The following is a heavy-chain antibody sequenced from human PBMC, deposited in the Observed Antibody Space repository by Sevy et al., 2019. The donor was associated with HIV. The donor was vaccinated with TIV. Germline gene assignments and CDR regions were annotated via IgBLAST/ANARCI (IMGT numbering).Heavy chain of an antibody. D-gene: IGHD6-13*01. V-gene: IGHV3-30*02. Sequence: GGSLRLSCAASGFSFSRYGLHWVRQAPGKGLEWATFIRYDGSTKYYADSVKGRFTISRDNSKNMLYLQMNSLRPEDTALYSCAKHRDTLAAAAYLDHWGQGTLVTVSS. CDR1: GFSFSRYG. J-gene: IGHJ4*02. CDR3: AKHRDTLAAAAYLDH. CDR2: IRYDGSTK.